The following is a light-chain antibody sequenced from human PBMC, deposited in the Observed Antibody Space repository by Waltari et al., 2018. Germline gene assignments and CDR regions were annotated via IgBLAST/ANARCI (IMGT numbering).Light chain of an antibody. V-gene: IGKV4-1*01. CDR3: QQYYGSPLT. J-gene: IGKJ4*01. CDR2: WAS. CDR1: QTVLYSSNNTNY. Sequence: DIVMTQSPDSLAVSLGERSTSNRKSSQTVLYSSNNTNYLAWFQQKPGQPPKLLIYWASTRESGVPDRFNGSGSGTDFTLTINSLQAEDVAVYYCQQYYGSPLTFGGGTKVEIK.